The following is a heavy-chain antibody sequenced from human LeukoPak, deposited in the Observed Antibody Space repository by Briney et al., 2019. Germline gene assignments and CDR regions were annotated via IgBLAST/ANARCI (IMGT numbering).Heavy chain of an antibody. CDR3: ARDRRGWLQYKTIDY. V-gene: IGHV3-48*01. CDR1: GFTFRSHE. D-gene: IGHD5-24*01. CDR2: ISSSSSTI. Sequence: GGSLRLSCAASGFTFRSHEMNWVRQAPGKGLEWVSYISSSSSTIYYADSVKGRFTISRDNAKNSLYLQMNSLRAEDTAVYYCARDRRGWLQYKTIDYWGQGTLVTVSS. J-gene: IGHJ4*02.